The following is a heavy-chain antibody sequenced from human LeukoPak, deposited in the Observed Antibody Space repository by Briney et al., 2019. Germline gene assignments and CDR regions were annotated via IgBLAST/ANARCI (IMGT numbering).Heavy chain of an antibody. CDR3: ARENRKVTIFGVAKNWFDP. V-gene: IGHV4-4*07. J-gene: IGHJ5*02. D-gene: IGHD3-3*01. CDR1: GGSISSYY. Sequence: SETLSLTCTVSGGSISSYYWSWIRQPAGKGLEWIGRIYTSGSTNYNPSLKSRVTMSVDTSKNQFSLKLSSVTAADTAVYYCARENRKVTIFGVAKNWFDPWGQGTLATVSS. CDR2: IYTSGST.